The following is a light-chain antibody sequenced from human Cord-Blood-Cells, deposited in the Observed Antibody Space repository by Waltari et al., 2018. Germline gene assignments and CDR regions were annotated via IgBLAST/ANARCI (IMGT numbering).Light chain of an antibody. CDR2: VS. J-gene: IGLJ1*01. CDR3: SSYTSSSTLYV. Sequence: QSALTQPAPVSGSPGQSTTISCTGTSSDVGGYNYEVSNRPSGVSNRFSGSKSGNTASLTIAGLQAEDEADYYCSSYTSSSTLYVFGTGTKVTVL. V-gene: IGLV2-14*01. CDR1: SSDVGGYNY.